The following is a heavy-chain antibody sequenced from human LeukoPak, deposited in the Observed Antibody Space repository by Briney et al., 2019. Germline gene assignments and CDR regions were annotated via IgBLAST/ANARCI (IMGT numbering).Heavy chain of an antibody. V-gene: IGHV3-23*01. CDR2: ISSSGGRT. D-gene: IGHD2-15*01. Sequence: PGGSLRLSCAASGFTFSSYAMSWVRQAPGKGPEWVSAISSSGGRTYYADSVKGRFTISRDNSKNTLYLQMNSLRAEDTAVYYCAKDVRVCSGGSCYGWFDPWGQGTLVTVSS. J-gene: IGHJ5*02. CDR1: GFTFSSYA. CDR3: AKDVRVCSGGSCYGWFDP.